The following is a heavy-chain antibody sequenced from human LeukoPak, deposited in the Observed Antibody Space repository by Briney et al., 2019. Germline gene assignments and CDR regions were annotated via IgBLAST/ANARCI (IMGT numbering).Heavy chain of an antibody. Sequence: PSETLSLTCAVYGGSFSGYYWSWIRQPPGKGLEWIGEINHSGSTNYNPSLKSRVTISVDTSKNQFSLKLSSATAADTAVYYCARVYPPHDYWGQGTLVTVSS. CDR3: ARVYPPHDY. CDR1: GGSFSGYY. CDR2: INHSGST. J-gene: IGHJ4*02. V-gene: IGHV4-34*01. D-gene: IGHD3-16*02.